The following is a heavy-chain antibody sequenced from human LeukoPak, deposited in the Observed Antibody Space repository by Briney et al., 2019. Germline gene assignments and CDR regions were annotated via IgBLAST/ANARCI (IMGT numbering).Heavy chain of an antibody. J-gene: IGHJ4*02. CDR1: GFTFSSYW. CDR2: INNDGSGT. CDR3: ARDGGQQLVPLGY. Sequence: GGSLRLSCAASGFTFSSYWMHWVRQAPGKGPVWVSRINNDGSGTTYADSVKGRFTISRDNAKNSLYLQMNSLRAEDTAVYYCARDGGQQLVPLGYWGQGTLVTVSS. D-gene: IGHD6-13*01. V-gene: IGHV3-74*01.